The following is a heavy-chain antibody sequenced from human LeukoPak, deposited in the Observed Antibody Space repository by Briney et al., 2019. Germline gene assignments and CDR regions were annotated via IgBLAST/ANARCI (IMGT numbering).Heavy chain of an antibody. J-gene: IGHJ3*01. Sequence: SETLSLTCSVSGGSISRYYWSWIRRPPGKGLEWIGYIFHSGSTKYNPSLKSRVTISLDTSKQQFSLKLTSVIATDTAVYFCARHEGHCTGGNCYSNAFDVWGQGTMVTVSS. CDR3: ARHEGHCTGGNCYSNAFDV. D-gene: IGHD2-15*01. V-gene: IGHV4-59*08. CDR2: IFHSGST. CDR1: GGSISRYY.